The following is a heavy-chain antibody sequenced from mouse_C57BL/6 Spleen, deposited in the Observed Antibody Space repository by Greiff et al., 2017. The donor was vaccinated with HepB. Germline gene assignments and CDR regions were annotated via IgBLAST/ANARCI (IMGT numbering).Heavy chain of an antibody. Sequence: VQLQQSGAELARPGASVKLSCKASGYTFTSYGISWVKQRTGQGLEWIGEIYPRSGNTYYNEKFKGKATLTADKSSSTAYMELRSLTSEDSAVYFCAREVSYYGSSYYFDYWGQGTTLTVSS. J-gene: IGHJ2*01. D-gene: IGHD1-1*01. CDR3: AREVSYYGSSYYFDY. V-gene: IGHV1-81*01. CDR1: GYTFTSYG. CDR2: IYPRSGNT.